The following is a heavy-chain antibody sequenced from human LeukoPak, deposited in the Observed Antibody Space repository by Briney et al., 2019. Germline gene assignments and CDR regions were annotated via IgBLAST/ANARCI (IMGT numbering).Heavy chain of an antibody. Sequence: GWISVYNGNTNYAQNVQGRVTMTTDTSTSTAYMELRSLRSDDTAVYYCARGRDGYNPTADYWGQGTLVTVSS. CDR2: ISVYNGNT. D-gene: IGHD5-24*01. CDR3: ARGRDGYNPTADY. V-gene: IGHV1-18*01. J-gene: IGHJ4*02.